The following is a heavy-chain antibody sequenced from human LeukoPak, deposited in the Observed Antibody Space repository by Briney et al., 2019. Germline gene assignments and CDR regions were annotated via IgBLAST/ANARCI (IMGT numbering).Heavy chain of an antibody. J-gene: IGHJ5*02. D-gene: IGHD6-6*01. CDR2: ISSSSTYI. Sequence: GGSLRLSCAASGFTFSSYSMHWVRQAPGKGLEWVSCISSSSTYIYYADSIKGRFTISRDNAKKSLYLQMNSLTAEDTAVYYCARGGAARPNWFDPWGQGTLVTVSS. CDR3: ARGGAARPNWFDP. V-gene: IGHV3-21*01. CDR1: GFTFSSYS.